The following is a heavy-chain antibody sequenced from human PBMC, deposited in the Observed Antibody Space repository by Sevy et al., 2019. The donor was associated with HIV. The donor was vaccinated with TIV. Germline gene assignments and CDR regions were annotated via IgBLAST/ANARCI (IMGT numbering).Heavy chain of an antibody. D-gene: IGHD3-3*01. Sequence: GGSLRLSCSGSGFSFSNSAMNWVRQTPGKGLKYVSAISSDGVSTYYTDSVRGRFTISRDNSKNTRYLQMSILRVEDTAVYYCVKDPDYNFWRGDYGMDVWDQGTTVTVSS. CDR1: GFSFSNSA. CDR2: ISSDGVST. J-gene: IGHJ6*02. V-gene: IGHV3-64D*06. CDR3: VKDPDYNFWRGDYGMDV.